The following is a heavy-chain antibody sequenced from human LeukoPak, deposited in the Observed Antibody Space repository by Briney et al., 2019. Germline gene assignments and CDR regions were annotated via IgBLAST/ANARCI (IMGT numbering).Heavy chain of an antibody. CDR1: GYTFTGYY. CDR3: ARGSSVGNSVDY. V-gene: IGHV1-2*02. Sequence: GASVKVSCKASGYTFTGYYMHWVRQAPGQGLEWMGWINPNSGGTNYAQKLQGRVTMTRDTSISTAYMELSRLRSDDTAVYYCARGSSVGNSVDYWGQGTLVTVSS. D-gene: IGHD4-23*01. J-gene: IGHJ4*02. CDR2: INPNSGGT.